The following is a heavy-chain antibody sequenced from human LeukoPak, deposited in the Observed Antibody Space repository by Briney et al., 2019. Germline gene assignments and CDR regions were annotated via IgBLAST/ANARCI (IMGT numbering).Heavy chain of an antibody. CDR1: GGSISSYY. CDR3: ARGGGFGVVLNWFDP. Sequence: SETLSLTCTVSGGSISSYYWSWIRQPPGKGLEWIGYIYYSGSTNYNPSLKSRVTISVDTSKNQFSLKLSSVTAADTAVYYCARGGGFGVVLNWFDPWGQGTLVTVSS. D-gene: IGHD3-3*01. CDR2: IYYSGST. J-gene: IGHJ5*02. V-gene: IGHV4-59*01.